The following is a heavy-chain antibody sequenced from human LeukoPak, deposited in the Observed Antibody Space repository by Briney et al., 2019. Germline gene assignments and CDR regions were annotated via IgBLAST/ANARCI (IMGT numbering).Heavy chain of an antibody. CDR1: GFTVSRNH. J-gene: IGHJ4*02. CDR2: IYSGGST. V-gene: IGHV3-53*01. Sequence: GGSLRLSCAASGFTVSRNHMRWVRQAPGKGVEWVSVIYSGGSTDYADSVKGRFTISRDNSKNTLYLQMNSLRAEDTAVYHCARGPAGYNWGQGTLVTVSS. D-gene: IGHD1-1*01. CDR3: ARGPAGYN.